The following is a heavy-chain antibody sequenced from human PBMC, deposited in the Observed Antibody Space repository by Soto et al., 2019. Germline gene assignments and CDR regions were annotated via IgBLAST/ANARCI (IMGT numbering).Heavy chain of an antibody. CDR1: GFTFSSYG. V-gene: IGHV3-33*01. CDR3: ARDRVIVGTEGLDY. Sequence: GGSLRLSCAASGFTFSSYGMHWVRLAPGKGLEWVALIWSDGSGKFYSDSVKGRFTISRDNSKNTLYLQMNSLRAADTAVYYCARDRVIVGTEGLDYWGQGTLVTVSS. D-gene: IGHD2-15*01. CDR2: IWSDGSGK. J-gene: IGHJ4*02.